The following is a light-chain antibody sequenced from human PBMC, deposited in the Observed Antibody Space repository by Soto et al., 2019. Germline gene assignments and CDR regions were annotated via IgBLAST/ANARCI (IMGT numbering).Light chain of an antibody. CDR2: DAS. CDR3: QQYYSTLPT. V-gene: IGKV1-33*01. CDR1: QDISDY. J-gene: IGKJ1*01. Sequence: IQMTQSPSSLSASVGDRVTITCQASQDISDYLSWYQRKPGKAPNLLIFDASKLATGVPSRFSGSGSGTNFSFTISSLQPEDVASYYCQQYYSTLPTFGQGTKVEIK.